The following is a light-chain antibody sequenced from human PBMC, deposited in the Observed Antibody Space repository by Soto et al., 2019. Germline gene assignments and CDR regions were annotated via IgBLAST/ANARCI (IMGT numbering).Light chain of an antibody. CDR1: QSVSSD. Sequence: EIVMTQSPATLSVSPGERATVSCRASQSVSSDLGWYQQKPGQAPRLLIYGASTRATGIPARFSGSGSGTGFTLTISRLEPEDFAVYYCQQYNNWPRTFGQGTKVDIK. J-gene: IGKJ1*01. CDR3: QQYNNWPRT. CDR2: GAS. V-gene: IGKV3-15*01.